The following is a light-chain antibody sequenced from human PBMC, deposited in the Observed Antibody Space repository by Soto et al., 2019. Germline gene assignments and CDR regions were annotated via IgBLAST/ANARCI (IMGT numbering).Light chain of an antibody. CDR3: QQYNTWSPLT. J-gene: IGKJ4*01. Sequence: EIVMTQSPATLSVSPGERDTLSCRASQSVSNNLAWYQPKPGQAPRLLIYGASTRATCIPARLSGSGSGTEFTLTIRSLQSEDFAVYYCQQYNTWSPLTFDGGTKVETK. V-gene: IGKV3-15*01. CDR1: QSVSNN. CDR2: GAS.